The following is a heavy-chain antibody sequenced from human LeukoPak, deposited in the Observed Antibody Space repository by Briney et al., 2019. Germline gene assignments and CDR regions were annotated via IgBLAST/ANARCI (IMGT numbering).Heavy chain of an antibody. V-gene: IGHV4-61*01. J-gene: IGHJ4*02. Sequence: SETLSLTCTVSGGSVSSGSYYWSWIRQPPGKGLEWIGYIYYSGSTNYNPSLKSRVTISVDTSKNQFSLKLSSVTAADTAVYYCARVAVTVNSYYFDYWGQGTLVTVSS. CDR1: GGSVSSGSYY. CDR3: ARVAVTVNSYYFDY. D-gene: IGHD4-11*01. CDR2: IYYSGST.